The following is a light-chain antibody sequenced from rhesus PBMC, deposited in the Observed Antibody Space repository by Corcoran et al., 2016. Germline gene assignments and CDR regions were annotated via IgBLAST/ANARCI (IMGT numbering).Light chain of an antibody. CDR3: LQHNSYPLT. V-gene: IGKV1-28*01. Sequence: DIQMTQSPSSLSASVGDTVTITCRASQGIRSYLNWFQQKPGKAPKLLLYAASSLESGVPSRFSGSGSGTEFTLTISSLQPEDFAAYYCLQHNSYPLTFGGGTKVEIK. CDR1: QGIRSY. J-gene: IGKJ4*01. CDR2: AAS.